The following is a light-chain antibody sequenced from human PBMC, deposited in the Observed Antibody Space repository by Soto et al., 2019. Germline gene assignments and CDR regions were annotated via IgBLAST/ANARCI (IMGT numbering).Light chain of an antibody. CDR3: RSYVGGYSYV. Sequence: QSVLTQPASVSGSPGQSITISCTGTSSDIGRYDYVSWYQQHPGKAPKLMIYDVSKRPSGVPDRFSGSKSGNTASLTISGLQAEDEADYYCRSYVGGYSYVFGIGTKVTVL. V-gene: IGLV2-11*01. J-gene: IGLJ1*01. CDR1: SSDIGRYDY. CDR2: DVS.